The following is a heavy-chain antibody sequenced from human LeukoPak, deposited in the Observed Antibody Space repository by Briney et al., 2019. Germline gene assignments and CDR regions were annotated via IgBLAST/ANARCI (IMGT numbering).Heavy chain of an antibody. CDR2: ISWNSGSI. D-gene: IGHD4-23*01. Sequence: GGSLRLSCAASGFTFDDYAMRWVRQAPGKGLEWVSGISWNSGSIGYADSVKGRFTISRDNAKNSLYLQMNSLRAEDTALYYCAKGATVVTRSAFDIWGQGTMVTVSS. J-gene: IGHJ3*02. CDR3: AKGATVVTRSAFDI. CDR1: GFTFDDYA. V-gene: IGHV3-9*01.